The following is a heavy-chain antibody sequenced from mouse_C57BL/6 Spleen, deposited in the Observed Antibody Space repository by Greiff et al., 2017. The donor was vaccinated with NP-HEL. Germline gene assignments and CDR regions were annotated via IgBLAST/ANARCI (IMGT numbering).Heavy chain of an antibody. D-gene: IGHD2-4*01. CDR1: GYAFSSSW. V-gene: IGHV1-82*01. CDR2: IYPGDGDT. J-gene: IGHJ1*03. Sequence: LVKPGASVKISCKASGYAFSSSWMNWVKQRPGKGLEWLGRIYPGDGDTNYNGKFKGKATLTADKSSSTAYMQLSSLTSEDSAVYFCARRGGLHWYFDVWGTGTTVTVSS. CDR3: ARRGGLHWYFDV.